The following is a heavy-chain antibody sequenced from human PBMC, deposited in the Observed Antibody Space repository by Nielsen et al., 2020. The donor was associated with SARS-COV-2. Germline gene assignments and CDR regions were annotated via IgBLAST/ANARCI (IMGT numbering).Heavy chain of an antibody. Sequence: GSLRLSCTVSGGSLGNRNYYWGWIRQPPGKGLEWIGTIYYSGSVSYNPSLRSRVTISVDTSKKHFSLKLTSVTAADTAVYFCARGDIAVVPAAMFRGDDAFDIWGQGTMVRVSS. V-gene: IGHV4-39*02. J-gene: IGHJ3*02. CDR2: IYYSGSV. CDR3: ARGDIAVVPAAMFRGDDAFDI. CDR1: GGSLGNRNYY. D-gene: IGHD2-2*01.